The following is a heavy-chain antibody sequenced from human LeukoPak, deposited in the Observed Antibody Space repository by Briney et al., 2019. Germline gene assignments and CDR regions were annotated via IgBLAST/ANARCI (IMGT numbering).Heavy chain of an antibody. CDR1: GGTFSSYA. V-gene: IGHV1-69*06. CDR3: ARVKFWGGSYHPSYYYMDV. D-gene: IGHD1-26*01. J-gene: IGHJ6*03. CDR2: IIPIFGTA. Sequence: SVKVSCKASGGTFSSYAISWVRQAPGQGLEWMGGIIPIFGTANYAQKFQGRVTITADKSTSTAYMELSSLRSEDTAVYYCARVKFWGGSYHPSYYYMDVWGKGTTVTISS.